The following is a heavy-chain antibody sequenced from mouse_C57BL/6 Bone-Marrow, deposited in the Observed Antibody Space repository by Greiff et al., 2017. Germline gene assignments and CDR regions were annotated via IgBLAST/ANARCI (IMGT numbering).Heavy chain of an antibody. CDR1: GYTFTSYW. D-gene: IGHD2-5*01. CDR2: IYPGSGST. J-gene: IGHJ1*03. CDR3: ARPYCSNYWYFDV. Sequence: QVQLQQSGAELVKPGASVKMSCKASGYTFTSYWITWVKQRPGQGLEWIGDIYPGSGSTNYNEKFKSKATLRVDTSSSAAYMQLSSLTSEASAVYYCARPYCSNYWYFDVWGTGTTVTVSS. V-gene: IGHV1-55*01.